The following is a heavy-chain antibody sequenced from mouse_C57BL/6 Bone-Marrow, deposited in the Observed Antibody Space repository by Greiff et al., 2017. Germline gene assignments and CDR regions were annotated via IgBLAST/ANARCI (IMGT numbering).Heavy chain of an antibody. J-gene: IGHJ3*01. CDR3: ASPYGSSYGGFAY. Sequence: VQLQQSGPELVKPGASVKISCKASGYSFTGYYMNWVKQSPEKSLEWIGEINPSTGGTTYNQKFKAKATLTVDKSSSTAYMQLKSLTSEDSAVYYCASPYGSSYGGFAYWGQGTLVTGSA. V-gene: IGHV1-42*01. CDR2: INPSTGGT. CDR1: GYSFTGYY. D-gene: IGHD1-1*01.